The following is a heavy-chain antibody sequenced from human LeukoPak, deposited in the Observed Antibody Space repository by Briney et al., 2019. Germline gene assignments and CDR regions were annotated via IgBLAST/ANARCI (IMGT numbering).Heavy chain of an antibody. V-gene: IGHV4-4*02. D-gene: IGHD6-6*01. CDR1: GGSISSSYW. Sequence: PSETLSLTCAVSGGSISSSYWWSWVRQPPGKGLEWIGEIYHSGSTNYNPSLRSRVTISVDKSKNQFFLNLNSVTAADTAMYYCAGLAARQEDGYYYHYMDVWGRGTTVTVSS. CDR3: AGLAARQEDGYYYHYMDV. CDR2: IYHSGST. J-gene: IGHJ6*03.